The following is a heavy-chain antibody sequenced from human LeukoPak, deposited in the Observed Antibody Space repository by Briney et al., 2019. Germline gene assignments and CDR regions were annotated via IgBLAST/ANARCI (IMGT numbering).Heavy chain of an antibody. CDR1: GYTFSGYY. V-gene: IGHV1-2*02. CDR2: INPNSGDT. CDR3: ARVFRGASAPFYC. Sequence: ASVKVSCKASGYTFSGYYMHWVRQAPGQGLEWMGWINPNSGDTNYAQKFKGRVTMTTDTSTSTAYMELRSLRSDDTAVYYCARVFRGASAPFYCWGQGSLVT. J-gene: IGHJ4*02. D-gene: IGHD3-10*01.